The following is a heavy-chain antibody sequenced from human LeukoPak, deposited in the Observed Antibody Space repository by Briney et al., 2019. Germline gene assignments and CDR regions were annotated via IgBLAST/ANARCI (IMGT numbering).Heavy chain of an antibody. CDR1: GFTFSSYA. CDR2: ISGSGGST. J-gene: IGHJ4*02. V-gene: IGHV3-23*01. CDR3: ARGSQNFPYYFDY. Sequence: GGSLRLSCAASGFTFSSYAMSWVRQAPGKGLEWVSAISGSGGSTYYADSVNDRFTISRDNSKNTLYLQIDTLRVEDTAVYFCARGSQNFPYYFDYWGQGILVTVSS.